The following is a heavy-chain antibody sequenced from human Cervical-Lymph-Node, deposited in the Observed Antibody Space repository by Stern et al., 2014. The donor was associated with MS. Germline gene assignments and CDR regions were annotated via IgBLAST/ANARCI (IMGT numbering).Heavy chain of an antibody. CDR2: IYPGYSDT. CDR3: ARGGYRSSDPFDV. V-gene: IGHV5-51*03. J-gene: IGHJ3*01. Sequence: EMQLVESGAEVKKPGESLRISCQASGYSFSDYWIAWVRHMPGKGLAWMGIIYPGYSDTRYSPSFQGQVTISADKSIKIAYLQWSSLRTSDSALYYCARGGYRSSDPFDVWGQGTKVTVFS. D-gene: IGHD5-18*01. CDR1: GYSFSDYW.